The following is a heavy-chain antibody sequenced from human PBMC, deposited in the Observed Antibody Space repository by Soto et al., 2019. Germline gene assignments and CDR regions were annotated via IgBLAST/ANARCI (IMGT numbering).Heavy chain of an antibody. V-gene: IGHV4-61*01. CDR1: GGSVSRASYY. CDR2: IYYIGGH. Sequence: SETLSLTCTVSGGSVSRASYYWSCIRQPPGKGPEWIGYIYYIGGHRYNPSLKRRFTISIDTSNNQFSLKLSSVTAADTAVYYCAKTGFCSGGACYPNWFDPWGQGTLVTVSS. D-gene: IGHD2-15*01. J-gene: IGHJ5*02. CDR3: AKTGFCSGGACYPNWFDP.